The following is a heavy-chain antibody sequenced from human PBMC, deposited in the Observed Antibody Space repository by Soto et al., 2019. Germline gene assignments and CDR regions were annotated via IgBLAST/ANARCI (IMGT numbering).Heavy chain of an antibody. D-gene: IGHD4-17*01. V-gene: IGHV3-30-3*01. Sequence: GGSLRLSCAASGFTFSSYAMHWVRQAPGKGLEWVAVISYDGSNKYYADSVKGRFTISRDNSKNTLYLQMNSLRAEDTAVYYCARDRGDYGDYGYFDYWGQGTLVTVS. CDR1: GFTFSSYA. J-gene: IGHJ4*02. CDR2: ISYDGSNK. CDR3: ARDRGDYGDYGYFDY.